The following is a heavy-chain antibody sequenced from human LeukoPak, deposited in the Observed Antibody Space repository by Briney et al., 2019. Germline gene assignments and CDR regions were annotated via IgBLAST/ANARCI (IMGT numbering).Heavy chain of an antibody. J-gene: IGHJ4*02. Sequence: GGSLRLSCAASGFTFSSYGMSWVRQAPGKGLEWVSAISGSGGRTYYADSVKGRFTISRDNSKNTLFLQMNNLRVEDMAVFYCAKDWNWAIDYWGQGTLVTVSS. CDR3: AKDWNWAIDY. D-gene: IGHD1-7*01. CDR2: ISGSGGRT. V-gene: IGHV3-23*01. CDR1: GFTFSSYG.